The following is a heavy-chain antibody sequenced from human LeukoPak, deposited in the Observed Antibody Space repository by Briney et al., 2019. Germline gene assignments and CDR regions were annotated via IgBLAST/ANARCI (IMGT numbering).Heavy chain of an antibody. D-gene: IGHD1-7*01. CDR1: GFIFSDHY. CDR2: ISGSGVST. V-gene: IGHV3-23*01. CDR3: AKDERNWNYNLASQTYD. Sequence: GGPLRLSCAASGFIFSDHYMDWVRQAPGKGLEWVSAISGSGVSTYYADSVKGRFTVSRDNSKNTLYLQMSSLRAEDTAVYYCAKDERNWNYNLASQTYDWGQGTLVTVSS. J-gene: IGHJ4*02.